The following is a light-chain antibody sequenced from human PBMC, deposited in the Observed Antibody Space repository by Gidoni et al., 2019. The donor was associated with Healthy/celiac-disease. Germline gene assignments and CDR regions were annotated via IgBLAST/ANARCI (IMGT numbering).Light chain of an antibody. V-gene: IGKV1-6*01. CDR2: AAS. CDR3: LQDYNYPWT. CDR1: QGIRND. Sequence: AIQMTQSPSSLSASVGDRVTITCRASQGIRNDLGRYQQKPGKAPKLLIYAASSLQSGVPSRFSGSGSGTDFTLTIISLQPEDFATYYCLQDYNYPWTFGQGTKVEIK. J-gene: IGKJ1*01.